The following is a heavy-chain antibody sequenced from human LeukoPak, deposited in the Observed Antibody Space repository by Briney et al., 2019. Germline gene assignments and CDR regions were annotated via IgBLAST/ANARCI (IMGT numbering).Heavy chain of an antibody. CDR1: GGSFSGYY. D-gene: IGHD3-10*01. J-gene: IGHJ5*02. CDR3: ARGTPHYYGSGSYYISRFDP. V-gene: IGHV4-34*01. Sequence: SETLSLTCAVYGGSFSGYYWSWIRQPPGKGLEWIGEINHSGSTNYNPSLKSRVTISLDTSKNPFSLKLSSVTAADTAVYYCARGTPHYYGSGSYYISRFDPWGQGTLVTVSS. CDR2: INHSGST.